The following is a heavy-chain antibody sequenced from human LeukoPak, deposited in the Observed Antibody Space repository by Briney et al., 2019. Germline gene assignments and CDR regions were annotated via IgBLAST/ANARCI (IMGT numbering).Heavy chain of an antibody. D-gene: IGHD3-10*01. J-gene: IGHJ4*02. CDR3: GSFMVRGVMGYFDY. Sequence: SETLSLTCTVSGGSISSHYWSWIRQPPGKGLEWIGYIYYSGSTNYNPSLKSRVTISVDTSKNQFSLKLSSVTAADTAGYYCGSFMVRGVMGYFDYWGQGTLVTVSS. CDR1: GGSISSHY. CDR2: IYYSGST. V-gene: IGHV4-59*11.